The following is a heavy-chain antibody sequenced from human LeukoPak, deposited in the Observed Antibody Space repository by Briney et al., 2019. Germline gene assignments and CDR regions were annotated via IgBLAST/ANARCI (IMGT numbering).Heavy chain of an antibody. CDR3: ARDTDILTGSDSYFDY. Sequence: GGSLRLSCAASGFTFSSYAMHWVRQAPGKGLEWVAVISYDGSNKYYADSVKGRFTISRDNSKNTLYLQMNRLRAEDTAVYYCARDTDILTGSDSYFDYWGQGTLVTVSS. J-gene: IGHJ4*02. V-gene: IGHV3-30*04. CDR2: ISYDGSNK. D-gene: IGHD3-9*01. CDR1: GFTFSSYA.